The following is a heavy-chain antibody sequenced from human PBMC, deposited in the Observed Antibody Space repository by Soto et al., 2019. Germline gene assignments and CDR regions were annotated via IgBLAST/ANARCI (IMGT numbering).Heavy chain of an antibody. CDR3: F. V-gene: IGHV3-23*01. CDR2: ISGGGDTT. CDR1: GFTFNNYA. Sequence: EVQLLESGGGLVQPGGSLRLSCAASGFTFNNYAMTWVRQAPGKGLEWVSAISGGGDTTSYADSVKGRFTVSRDGSKNTLYLQMSNLRAEDTALYYYFWGQGTLVTVSS. J-gene: IGHJ4*02.